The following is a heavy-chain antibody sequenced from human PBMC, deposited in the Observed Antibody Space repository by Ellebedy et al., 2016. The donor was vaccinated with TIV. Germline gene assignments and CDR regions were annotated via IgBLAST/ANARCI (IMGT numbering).Heavy chain of an antibody. D-gene: IGHD2/OR15-2a*01. CDR3: ARHLSDRNPADY. J-gene: IGHJ4*02. CDR2: ISSGSVSKI. V-gene: IGHV3-48*02. CDR1: GFSFSSYS. Sequence: GESLKISXAASGFSFSSYSMNWVRQAPGKGLEWISYISSGSVSKIKYADSVKGRFTISRDNAKNSLWLHMNSLRDDDTAAYYCARHLSDRNPADYWGQGTLVTVSS.